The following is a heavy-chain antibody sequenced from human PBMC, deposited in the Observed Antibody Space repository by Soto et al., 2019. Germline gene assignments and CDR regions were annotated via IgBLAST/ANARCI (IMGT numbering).Heavy chain of an antibody. CDR2: ISYSGST. CDR1: GGSVSSGSYY. V-gene: IGHV4-61*01. J-gene: IGHJ5*02. Sequence: QVQLQESGPGLVKPSETLSLTCTVSGGSVSSGSYYWSWIRQPPGKGLEWIGYISYSGSTNYNPSLMSRVTISVDTSMTQFSLKLSSVTAADTAVYSCARCPNCFDPFCQGTLVTVSS. CDR3: ARCPNCFDP.